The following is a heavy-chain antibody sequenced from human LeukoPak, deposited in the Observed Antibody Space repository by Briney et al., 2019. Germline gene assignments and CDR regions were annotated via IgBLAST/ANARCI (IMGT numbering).Heavy chain of an antibody. V-gene: IGHV4-59*08. CDR2: IYDSGST. D-gene: IGHD3-10*01. J-gene: IGHJ4*02. Sequence: SETLSLTCNVSGGSIRGYYWSWIRQPPGKGLEWIGFIYDSGSTNYNPSLKSRVTISVDTSKNQFSLKLSSVTAADTAVYYCARSRFGELLFDFWGQGNLVTVSS. CDR3: ARSRFGELLFDF. CDR1: GGSIRGYY.